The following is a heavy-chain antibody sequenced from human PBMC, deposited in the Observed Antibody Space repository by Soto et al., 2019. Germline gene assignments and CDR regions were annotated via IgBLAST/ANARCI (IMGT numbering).Heavy chain of an antibody. CDR2: TFPGNSET. J-gene: IGHJ6*02. CDR1: GYSFTNYW. V-gene: IGHV5-51*01. CDR3: ARSRYYDTTGYYPFYYYYYGMDV. Sequence: PGESLKISCKGSGYSFTNYWIGWVRQMSGKGLELMGITFPGNSETRYSPSFQGHVTIPADKSISTAYLQWSSLKASDTALYYCARSRYYDTTGYYPFYYYYYGMDVWGQGTTVTVSS. D-gene: IGHD3-22*01.